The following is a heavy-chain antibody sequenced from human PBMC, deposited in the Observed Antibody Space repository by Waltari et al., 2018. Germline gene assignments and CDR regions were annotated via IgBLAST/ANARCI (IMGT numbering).Heavy chain of an antibody. V-gene: IGHV3-30*18. CDR3: AKDAFGNTYLDH. D-gene: IGHD3-10*01. CDR1: GFSLSLFG. J-gene: IGHJ5*02. CDR2: ASFDGRTT. Sequence: QVQLVESGGGVVQPGRSLRLSCAASGFSLSLFGMHWGRQAPGQGLEWVALASFDGRTTYYADSVRSRFTISSDNSKNTLYLDINTLRVDDTAIYYCAKDAFGNTYLDHWGQGTLVTVSS.